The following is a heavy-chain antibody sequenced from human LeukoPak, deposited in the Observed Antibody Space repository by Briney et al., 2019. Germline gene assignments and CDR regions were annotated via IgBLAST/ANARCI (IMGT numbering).Heavy chain of an antibody. Sequence: SETLSLTCTVSGGSISSYYWSWIRQPPGKGLEWIGYIYYSGSTNYNPSLKSRVTISVDTSKNQFSLRLSSVTAADTAMYYCARPTRSSWQIDYWGQGTLVTVSS. J-gene: IGHJ4*02. V-gene: IGHV4-59*08. CDR3: ARPTRSSWQIDY. D-gene: IGHD6-13*01. CDR2: IYYSGST. CDR1: GGSISSYY.